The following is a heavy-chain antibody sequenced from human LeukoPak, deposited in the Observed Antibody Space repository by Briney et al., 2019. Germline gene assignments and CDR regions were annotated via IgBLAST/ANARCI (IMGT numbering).Heavy chain of an antibody. J-gene: IGHJ4*02. V-gene: IGHV1-69*05. D-gene: IGHD6-13*01. CDR2: IIPIFGTA. Sequence: ASVKVSCKASGGTFSSYAISWVRQAPGQGLEWMGTIIPIFGTANYAQKFQGRVTITTDESTSTAYMELSSLRSEDTAVYYCARDLARKSPSWYPPLDWGQGTLVTVSS. CDR1: GGTFSSYA. CDR3: ARDLARKSPSWYPPLD.